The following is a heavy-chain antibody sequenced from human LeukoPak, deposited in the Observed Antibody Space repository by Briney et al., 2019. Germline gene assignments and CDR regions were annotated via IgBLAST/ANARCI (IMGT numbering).Heavy chain of an antibody. Sequence: TSETLSLTCTVSGGSIRSGGDYWNWIRQHPERGPEWIGYIYHSGNTYYNPSLESRVTVSVHMSKNQFSLKLSSVTAADTAVYYCARGSYDILTGYGFPGAFDIWGQGTMVTVSS. J-gene: IGHJ3*02. CDR2: IYHSGNT. CDR1: GGSIRSGGDY. CDR3: ARGSYDILTGYGFPGAFDI. V-gene: IGHV4-30-2*01. D-gene: IGHD3-9*01.